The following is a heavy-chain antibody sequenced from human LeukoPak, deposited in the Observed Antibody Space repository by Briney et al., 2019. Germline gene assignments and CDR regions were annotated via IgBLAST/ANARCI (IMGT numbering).Heavy chain of an antibody. Sequence: ASVKVSCKASGYTFTSYGISWVRQAPGQGLEWMGWISAYNGNTKYAQKLQGRVTMTTDTSTSTAYMELRSLRSDDTAVYYCARDRVSQYCSGGSCYPGCDYWGQGTLVTVSS. D-gene: IGHD2-15*01. V-gene: IGHV1-18*01. CDR2: ISAYNGNT. CDR1: GYTFTSYG. CDR3: ARDRVSQYCSGGSCYPGCDY. J-gene: IGHJ4*02.